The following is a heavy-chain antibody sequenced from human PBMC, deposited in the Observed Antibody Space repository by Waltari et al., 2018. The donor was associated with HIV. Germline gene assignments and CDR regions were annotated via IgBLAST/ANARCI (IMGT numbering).Heavy chain of an antibody. CDR1: GFSFSFFS. CDR3: ARGGAGATAEDLFDP. CDR2: IISTRSHI. D-gene: IGHD1-26*01. J-gene: IGHJ5*02. Sequence: EVQLVESGGGLVEPGGSLRLSCAPSGFSFSFFSMNWVRQAPGKGLEWFSSIISTRSHIVYADSVRGRFTISRDNAKNSLYLQMNSLKAEDTAVYYCARGGAGATAEDLFDPWGQGTLVTVSS. V-gene: IGHV3-21*01.